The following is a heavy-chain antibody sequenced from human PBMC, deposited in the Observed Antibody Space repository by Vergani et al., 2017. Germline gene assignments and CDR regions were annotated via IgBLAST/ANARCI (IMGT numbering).Heavy chain of an antibody. CDR3: AKDDSSGNKGGYYFDY. D-gene: IGHD3-22*01. Sequence: QVQLVESGGNVVQSGTSLRLSCAASGFSFGSYGMHWVRQSPGKGLEWVAVISNDGGNKYYADSVKGRFTIYKDNTVDMLSLQMNSLRPDDTAVYYCAKDDSSGNKGGYYFDYWGQGTLVTVSS. CDR1: GFSFGSYG. V-gene: IGHV3-30*18. CDR2: ISNDGGNK. J-gene: IGHJ4*02.